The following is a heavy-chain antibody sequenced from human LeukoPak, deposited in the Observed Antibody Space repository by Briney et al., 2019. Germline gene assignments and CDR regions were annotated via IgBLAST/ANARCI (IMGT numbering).Heavy chain of an antibody. CDR3: ARGIGPQRRDFDY. Sequence: SETPSLTCTVSGGSISSSSYYWGWIRQPPGKGLEWIGSIYYSGSTYYNPSLKSRVTISVDTSKNQFSLKLSSVTAADTAVYYCARGIGPQRRDFDYWGQGTLVTVSS. D-gene: IGHD2-15*01. CDR2: IYYSGST. CDR1: GGSISSSSYY. J-gene: IGHJ4*02. V-gene: IGHV4-39*07.